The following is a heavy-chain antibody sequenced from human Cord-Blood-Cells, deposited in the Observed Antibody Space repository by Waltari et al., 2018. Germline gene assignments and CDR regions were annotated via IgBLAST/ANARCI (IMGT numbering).Heavy chain of an antibody. CDR1: GFTFLRYP. CDR3: ARLGTGFDY. CDR2: ISYDGSNK. J-gene: IGHJ4*02. Sequence: QVQLVESGGGVVRPGRSLRLACAASGFTFLRYPSPWVPHAPGKGLGWVAVISYDGSNKYYADSVKGRFTISRDNSKNTRYLQMNSLRAEDTAVYYCARLGTGFDYWGQGTLVTVSS. D-gene: IGHD1-1*01. V-gene: IGHV3-30-3*01.